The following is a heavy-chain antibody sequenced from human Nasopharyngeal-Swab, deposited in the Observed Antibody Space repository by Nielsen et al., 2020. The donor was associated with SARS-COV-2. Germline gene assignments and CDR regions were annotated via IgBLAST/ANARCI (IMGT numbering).Heavy chain of an antibody. J-gene: IGHJ4*02. Sequence: GESLKISCAASGFTFSNYGMHWVRQAPGKGLEWVAVISYDGSNKYYADSVKGRLTISRDNSKNTLYLQMNSLRAEDTAVYYCAKGLEMATADYWGQGTLVTVSS. CDR2: ISYDGSNK. CDR1: GFTFSNYG. CDR3: AKGLEMATADY. D-gene: IGHD5-24*01. V-gene: IGHV3-30*18.